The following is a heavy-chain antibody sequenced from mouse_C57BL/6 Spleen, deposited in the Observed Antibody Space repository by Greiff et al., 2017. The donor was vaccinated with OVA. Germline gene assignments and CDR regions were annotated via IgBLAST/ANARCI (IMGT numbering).Heavy chain of an antibody. CDR3: ARPGNYVYYFDY. J-gene: IGHJ2*01. CDR1: GYTFTSYW. V-gene: IGHV1-61*01. CDR2: IYPSDSET. Sequence: QVQLQQPGAELVRPGSSVKLSCKASGYTFTSYWMDWGKQRPGQGLEWIGNIYPSDSETHYNQKFKDKATLTVDKSSSTAYMQLSSLTSEDSAVYYCARPGNYVYYFDYWGQGTTLTVSS. D-gene: IGHD2-1*01.